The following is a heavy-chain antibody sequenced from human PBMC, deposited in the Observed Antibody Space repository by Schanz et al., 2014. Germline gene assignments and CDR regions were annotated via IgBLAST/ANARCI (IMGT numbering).Heavy chain of an antibody. V-gene: IGHV4-34*02. D-gene: IGHD3-10*01. Sequence: QVQLQQWGAGLLKPSETLSLICVINGGSFSAYHWSWLRQSPGKGPEWIGEISHDGTTNYNPSLKSRFTISGDTSKNQFSLNLPSVTAADTAVYYCASRRRMGISMVRGILKGWFDPWGQGTLVTVSS. CDR1: GGSFSAYH. J-gene: IGHJ5*02. CDR3: ASRRRMGISMVRGILKGWFDP. CDR2: ISHDGTT.